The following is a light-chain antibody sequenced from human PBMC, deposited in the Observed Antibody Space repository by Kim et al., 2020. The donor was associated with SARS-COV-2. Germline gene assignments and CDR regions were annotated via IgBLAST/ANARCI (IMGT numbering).Light chain of an antibody. Sequence: LSPGERATLSCRASQSIRTWLAWYQQKPGQAPRLLICDASNRATGIPARFSGSGSGTDFTLTISSLEPEDFAVYYCLQRTAWPLTFGGGTKVDIK. V-gene: IGKV3-11*01. CDR3: LQRTAWPLT. CDR2: DAS. J-gene: IGKJ4*01. CDR1: QSIRTW.